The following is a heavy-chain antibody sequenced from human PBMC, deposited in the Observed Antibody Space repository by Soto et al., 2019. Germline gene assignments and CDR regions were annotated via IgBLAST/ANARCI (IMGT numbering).Heavy chain of an antibody. V-gene: IGHV4-39*01. Sequence: SATLSLTCTVSGGSISSNIYYWDWIRQPPGKGLEWIGNIHYSGSTYYDSSLQSRVTLSIDTSKNQFSLKLSSVTATDTAVYYCASQHYYDSSGYYVVYWGQGTLVTVS. CDR1: GGSISSNIYY. J-gene: IGHJ4*02. CDR3: ASQHYYDSSGYYVVY. D-gene: IGHD3-22*01. CDR2: IHYSGST.